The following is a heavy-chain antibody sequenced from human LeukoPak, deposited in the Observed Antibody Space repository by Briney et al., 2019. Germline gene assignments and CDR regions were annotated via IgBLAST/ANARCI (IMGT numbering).Heavy chain of an antibody. CDR1: GFTFTNSS. D-gene: IGHD2-21*01. V-gene: IGHV3-74*01. J-gene: IGHJ4*02. CDR2: INSDGSTT. Sequence: PGGSLRLSCAASGFTFTNSSMRWVRQAPGKGLVWVSRINSDGSTTTYAASVKGRFTLSRDNAKNTMYLQMSSLRAEDTAVYYCARRTANYGGYYYWGQGTLVTVSS. CDR3: ARRTANYGGYYY.